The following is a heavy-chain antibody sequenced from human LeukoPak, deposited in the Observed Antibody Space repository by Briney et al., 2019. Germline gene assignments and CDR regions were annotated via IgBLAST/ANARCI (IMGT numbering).Heavy chain of an antibody. V-gene: IGHV3-30-3*01. D-gene: IGHD4-17*01. J-gene: IGHJ6*02. CDR1: GFTFSSYA. Sequence: PGGSLRLSCAASGFTFSSYAMHWVRQAPGKGLEWVAVISYDGSNKYYADSVKGRFTISRDNSKNTLYLQMNSLRAEGTAVYYCARAEVNYGYYYGMDVWGQGTTVTVSS. CDR3: ARAEVNYGYYYGMDV. CDR2: ISYDGSNK.